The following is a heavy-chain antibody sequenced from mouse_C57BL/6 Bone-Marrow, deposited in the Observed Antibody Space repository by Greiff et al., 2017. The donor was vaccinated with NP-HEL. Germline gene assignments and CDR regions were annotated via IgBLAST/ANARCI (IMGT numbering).Heavy chain of an antibody. J-gene: IGHJ3*01. Sequence: EVKLVESGGGLVQPGGSLKLSCAASGFTFSDYGMAWVRQAPRQGPEWVAFISNLAYSIYYADTVTGRFTISRENAKNTLYLEMSSLRSEDTAMYYCARQGYDDAYWGQGTLVTVSA. CDR3: ARQGYDDAY. CDR1: GFTFSDYG. D-gene: IGHD2-14*01. CDR2: ISNLAYSI. V-gene: IGHV5-15*01.